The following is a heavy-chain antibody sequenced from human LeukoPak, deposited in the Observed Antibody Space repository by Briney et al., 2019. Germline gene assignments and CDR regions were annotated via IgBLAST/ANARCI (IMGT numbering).Heavy chain of an antibody. J-gene: IGHJ6*03. CDR3: ARAPDTAMEYYYYYMDV. D-gene: IGHD5-18*01. Sequence: ASVKVSCKASGYTFTSYYMHWVLQAPGQGLEWMGIINPSGGSTSYAQKFQGRVTMTRDTSTSTVYMELSSLRSEDTAVYYCARAPDTAMEYYYYYMDVWGKGTTVTVSS. CDR1: GYTFTSYY. CDR2: INPSGGST. V-gene: IGHV1-46*03.